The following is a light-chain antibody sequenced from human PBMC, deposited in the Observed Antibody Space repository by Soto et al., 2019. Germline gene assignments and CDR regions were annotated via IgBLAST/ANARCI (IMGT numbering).Light chain of an antibody. V-gene: IGKV3-20*01. CDR3: LRYGDSPPAYL. CDR1: QSVSSRN. Sequence: EIVLTQSPGTVSLSPGERATLSCRASQSVSSRNLAWYRQKPGQAPSLLIFGASNRATGIPDRFSGSGSGTDFTLTISRLEPEDCAVYYCLRYGDSPPAYLFGQGTKLEIK. J-gene: IGKJ2*01. CDR2: GAS.